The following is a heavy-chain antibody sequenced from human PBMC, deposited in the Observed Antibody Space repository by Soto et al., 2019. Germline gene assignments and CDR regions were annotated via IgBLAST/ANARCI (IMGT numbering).Heavy chain of an antibody. Sequence: GGSLRLSCAASGFTFSSYWMSWVRQAPGKGLEWVANIKQDGSEKYYVDSVKGRFTISRDNAKNSLYLQMNSLRAEDTAVYYCARDELASGMVRGVYYYGMDVWGQGTTVTVSS. CDR2: IKQDGSEK. J-gene: IGHJ6*02. CDR1: GFTFSSYW. D-gene: IGHD3-10*01. V-gene: IGHV3-7*01. CDR3: ARDELASGMVRGVYYYGMDV.